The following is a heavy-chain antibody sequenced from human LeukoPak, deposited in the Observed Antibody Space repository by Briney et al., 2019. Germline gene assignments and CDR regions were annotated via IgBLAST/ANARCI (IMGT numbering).Heavy chain of an antibody. CDR2: IYPGDSDI. Sequence: GESLKISCKGSGYSFTNYWIGWVRQMPGKGLEWMGIIYPGDSDIRYSPSFQGQVTISADKSISTAYLQWSSLKASDTDMYYCARLGRSGYSSSWLDYWGQGTLVTVSS. D-gene: IGHD6-13*01. CDR3: ARLGRSGYSSSWLDY. J-gene: IGHJ4*02. V-gene: IGHV5-51*01. CDR1: GYSFTNYW.